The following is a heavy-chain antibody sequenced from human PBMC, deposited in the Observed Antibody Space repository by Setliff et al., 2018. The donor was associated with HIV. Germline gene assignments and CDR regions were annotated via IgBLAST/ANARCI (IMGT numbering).Heavy chain of an antibody. CDR1: GFTFSSYG. Sequence: GGSLRLSCAASGFTFSSYGMNWVRQAPGKGLEWVSSISDSSSYIYYADSVEGRFTISRDNTRNSVYLQMDSLRVDDTAVFYCARRSGSSSLKGVHYYYYYYMDVWGKGTTVTVSS. CDR2: ISDSSSYI. J-gene: IGHJ6*03. V-gene: IGHV3-21*06. D-gene: IGHD6-13*01. CDR3: ARRSGSSSLKGVHYYYYYYMDV.